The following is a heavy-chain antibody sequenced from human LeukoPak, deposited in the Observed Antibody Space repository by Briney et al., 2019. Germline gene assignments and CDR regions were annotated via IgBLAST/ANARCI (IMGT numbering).Heavy chain of an antibody. J-gene: IGHJ4*02. CDR1: GGSFSGYY. Sequence: SETLSLTCAVYGGSFSGYYWSWIRQPPGTGLEWVGEINHSGRPNYNPSLKSRVTISVDTSKNQFSLKLSSVTAADTAVYYCARWVHSGYLGYYFDYWGQGTLVTVSS. CDR2: INHSGRP. D-gene: IGHD3-22*01. V-gene: IGHV4-34*01. CDR3: ARWVHSGYLGYYFDY.